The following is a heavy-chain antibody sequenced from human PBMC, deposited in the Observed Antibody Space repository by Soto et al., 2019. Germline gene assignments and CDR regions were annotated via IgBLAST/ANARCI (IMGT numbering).Heavy chain of an antibody. Sequence: PGVSLRLSCASSGFTFSSYGMHWVRQAPGKGLEWVAVIAYGGNNNYSPDAGKDRFTISGDNSTNTLYLQMNRLSAEDMAAYYCATKEYSSIWYPLGLLYFYYAMDDCGKGTMVTVSS. CDR2: IAYGGNNN. CDR3: ATKEYSSIWYPLGLLYFYYAMDD. J-gene: IGHJ6*04. V-gene: IGHV3-33*01. D-gene: IGHD6-13*01. CDR1: GFTFSSYG.